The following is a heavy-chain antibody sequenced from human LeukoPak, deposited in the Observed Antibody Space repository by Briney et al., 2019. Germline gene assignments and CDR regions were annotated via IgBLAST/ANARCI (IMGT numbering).Heavy chain of an antibody. V-gene: IGHV3-23*01. D-gene: IGHD2-15*01. CDR1: GFTFSSYA. CDR3: AKTTRYCSGGSCYIRFFDY. Sequence: GGSLTLSCADSGFTFSSYAMSWVRQAPGKGLEWASAISYSGGRTYYADSVKGRLTISRDNSKNTLYLQMNSLRAEDTAVYYCAKTTRYCSGGSCYIRFFDYWGQGTLVTVSS. CDR2: ISYSGGRT. J-gene: IGHJ4*02.